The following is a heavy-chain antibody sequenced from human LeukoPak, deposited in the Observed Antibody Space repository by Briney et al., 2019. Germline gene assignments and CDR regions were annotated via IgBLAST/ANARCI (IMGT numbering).Heavy chain of an antibody. V-gene: IGHV3-21*01. D-gene: IGHD6-13*01. Sequence: GGSLRLSCAASGFTFSRYSMNWVRQAPGKGLEWVSSISSSSSYIYYADSVKGRFTISRDNAKNSLYLQMNSLRAEDTAVYYCAFLSSWVFDYWGQGTLVTVSS. CDR3: AFLSSWVFDY. CDR2: ISSSSSYI. CDR1: GFTFSRYS. J-gene: IGHJ4*02.